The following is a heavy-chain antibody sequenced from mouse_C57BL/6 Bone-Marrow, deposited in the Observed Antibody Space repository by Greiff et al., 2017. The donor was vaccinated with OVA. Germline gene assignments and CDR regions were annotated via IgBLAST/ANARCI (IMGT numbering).Heavy chain of an antibody. CDR3: VRHGYYAMDY. Sequence: EVHLVESGGGLVQPTGSLKLSCAASGFGFNTYAMNWVRQAPGKGLEWVARIRSKSNNYATYYADSVKDRFTISRDDSESMLYLQMNNLKTEDTAMYYCVRHGYYAMDYWGQGTSVTVSS. CDR1: GFGFNTYA. V-gene: IGHV10-1*01. J-gene: IGHJ4*01. CDR2: IRSKSNNYAT.